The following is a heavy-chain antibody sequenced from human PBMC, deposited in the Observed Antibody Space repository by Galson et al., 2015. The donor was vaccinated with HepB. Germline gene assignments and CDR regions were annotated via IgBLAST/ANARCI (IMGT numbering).Heavy chain of an antibody. CDR1: GFTFSSYA. CDR2: ISGSGGST. J-gene: IGHJ4*02. V-gene: IGHV3-23*01. CDR3: AKDQEDGDYDFDY. Sequence: SLRLSCAASGFTFSSYAMSWVRQAPGKELEWVSTISGSGGSTYYADSVKGRFTISRDNSKNTLYLQVNSLRAEDTAVYYCAKDQEDGDYDFDYWGQGTLVTVSS. D-gene: IGHD4-17*01.